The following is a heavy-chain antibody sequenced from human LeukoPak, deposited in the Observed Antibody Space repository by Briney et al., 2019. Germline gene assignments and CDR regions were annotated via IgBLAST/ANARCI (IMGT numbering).Heavy chain of an antibody. V-gene: IGHV3-23*01. CDR3: AKESYSSSWYDY. Sequence: GGSLRLSCAASGFTFSSYAMSWVRQAPGKGLEWVSAISCSGGSTYYAASVKGRFTISRDNSKNTLYLQMNSLRAEDTAVYYCAKESYSSSWYDYWGQGTLVTVSS. CDR1: GFTFSSYA. J-gene: IGHJ4*02. D-gene: IGHD6-13*01. CDR2: ISCSGGST.